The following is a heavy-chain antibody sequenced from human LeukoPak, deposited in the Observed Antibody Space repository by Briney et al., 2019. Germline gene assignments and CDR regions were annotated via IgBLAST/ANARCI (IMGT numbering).Heavy chain of an antibody. Sequence: SETLSLTCAVYGGSLSGSYWSWIRQPPGKGLEWIGEINHSGSTNYNPPLKSRVTISVDTSKNQFSLKLSSVTAADTAVYYCARGSGYSYGFIDYWGQGTLVTVSS. CDR3: ARGSGYSYGFIDY. V-gene: IGHV4-34*01. D-gene: IGHD5-18*01. J-gene: IGHJ4*02. CDR2: INHSGST. CDR1: GGSLSGSY.